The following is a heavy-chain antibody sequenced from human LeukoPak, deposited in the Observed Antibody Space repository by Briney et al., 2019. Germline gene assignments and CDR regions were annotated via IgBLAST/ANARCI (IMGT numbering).Heavy chain of an antibody. CDR1: GNYW. Sequence: GGSLRLSCVASGNYWMHWVRQAPGKGLVWVSHINSDGSWTSYADSVKGRFTISKDNAKNTVYLQMNRLRAEDMAVYYCVSFYETYWGRGTLVTVSS. V-gene: IGHV3-74*01. CDR3: VSFYETY. J-gene: IGHJ4*02. D-gene: IGHD2/OR15-2a*01. CDR2: INSDGSWT.